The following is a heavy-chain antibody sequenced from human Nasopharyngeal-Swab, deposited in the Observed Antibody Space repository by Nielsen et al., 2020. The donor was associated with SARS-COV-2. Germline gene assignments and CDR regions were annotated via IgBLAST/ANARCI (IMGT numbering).Heavy chain of an antibody. V-gene: IGHV4-59*11. Sequence: GSLRLSFTVSGVSITSQYWSWIRQPPGKGLEWIGYISHNSGTSYNPSLKSRVTMFMDTSKNQFSLRLRSVTAADTAVYYCAKEGATGWFDPWGQGTLVTVSS. CDR3: AKEGATGWFDP. J-gene: IGHJ5*02. CDR1: GVSITSQY. CDR2: ISHNSGT.